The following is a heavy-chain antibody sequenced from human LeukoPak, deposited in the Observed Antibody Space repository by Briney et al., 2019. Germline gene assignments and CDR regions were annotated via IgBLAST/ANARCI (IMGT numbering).Heavy chain of an antibody. Sequence: ASVKVSCKASGYTFTSYGISWVRQAPGQGLEWMGWISAYNGNTNYAQKLQGRVTMTTDTSTSTAYMELRSLRSDDTAVYYCAIWKGYCSSTSCPRWFDPWGQGTLVTVSP. CDR1: GYTFTSYG. CDR3: AIWKGYCSSTSCPRWFDP. D-gene: IGHD2-2*01. V-gene: IGHV1-18*04. J-gene: IGHJ5*02. CDR2: ISAYNGNT.